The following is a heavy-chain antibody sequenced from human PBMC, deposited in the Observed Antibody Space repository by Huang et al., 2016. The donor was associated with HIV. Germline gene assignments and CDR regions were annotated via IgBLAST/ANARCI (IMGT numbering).Heavy chain of an antibody. D-gene: IGHD2-21*02. Sequence: EVQLVESGGGLIQPGGSLRLSCAVSGFTVRSNYMSWVRQAPGKGLERVSFCHTGGNTYYEDSWKGRVAISRDNFKNTLYLQMNSLRAEDTAVYYCAREFCGGDCFRSRDAFDIWGQGTMVTVAS. CDR3: AREFCGGDCFRSRDAFDI. CDR1: GFTVRSNY. J-gene: IGHJ3*02. V-gene: IGHV3-53*01. CDR2: CHTGGNT.